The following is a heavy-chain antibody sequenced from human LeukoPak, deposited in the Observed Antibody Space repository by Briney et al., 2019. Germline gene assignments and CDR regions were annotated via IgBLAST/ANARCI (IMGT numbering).Heavy chain of an antibody. Sequence: GGSLRLSCAASGFTFDDYAMHWVRQAPGKGLEWASGISWNSGSIGYADSVKGRFTISRDNAKNSLYLQMNSLRAEDTALYYCAKDTEAILSYDFWSGYVGAPIDYWGQGTLVTVSS. D-gene: IGHD3-3*01. J-gene: IGHJ4*02. V-gene: IGHV3-9*01. CDR1: GFTFDDYA. CDR2: ISWNSGSI. CDR3: AKDTEAILSYDFWSGYVGAPIDY.